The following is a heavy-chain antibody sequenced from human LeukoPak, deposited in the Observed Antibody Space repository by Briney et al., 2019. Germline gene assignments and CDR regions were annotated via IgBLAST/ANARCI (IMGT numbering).Heavy chain of an antibody. CDR3: ARGPRLYYYDSSGYQGAEIDY. J-gene: IGHJ4*02. Sequence: ASVKVSCKASGYTFTSYGISWVRQAPGQGLEWMGWISAYNGNTNYAQKLQGRVTMTTDTSTSTAYVELRSLRSDDTAVYYCARGPRLYYYDSSGYQGAEIDYWGQGTLVTVSS. CDR1: GYTFTSYG. V-gene: IGHV1-18*01. D-gene: IGHD3-22*01. CDR2: ISAYNGNT.